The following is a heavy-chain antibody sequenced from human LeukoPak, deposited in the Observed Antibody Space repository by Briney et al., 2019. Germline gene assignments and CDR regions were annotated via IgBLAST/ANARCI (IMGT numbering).Heavy chain of an antibody. Sequence: GGSLRLSCTASGFTFGDYAMSWFRQAPGKGLEWVGFIRSKAYGGTTEYAASVKGRFTISRDDSKSIAYLQMNSLKTEDTAVYYCTRSPDYGDYAFDYWGRGTLVTVSS. D-gene: IGHD4-17*01. J-gene: IGHJ4*02. CDR1: GFTFGDYA. CDR2: IRSKAYGGTT. CDR3: TRSPDYGDYAFDY. V-gene: IGHV3-49*03.